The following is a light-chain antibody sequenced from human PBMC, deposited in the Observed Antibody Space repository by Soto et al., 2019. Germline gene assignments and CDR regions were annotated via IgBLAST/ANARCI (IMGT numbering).Light chain of an antibody. Sequence: QSVLTQPPSVSGAPGQRVTISCTGSSSNIGAGHDVHWYQQLPGSAPKLLISGSGNRPSGVPDRFSGSKSGTSASLAITGLQAEDEADYYCQSYDSIMSGSVVFGGGTKVTVL. CDR2: GSG. V-gene: IGLV1-40*01. CDR3: QSYDSIMSGSVV. CDR1: SSNIGAGHD. J-gene: IGLJ2*01.